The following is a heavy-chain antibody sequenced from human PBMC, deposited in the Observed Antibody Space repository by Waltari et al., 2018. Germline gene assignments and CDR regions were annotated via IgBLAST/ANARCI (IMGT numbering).Heavy chain of an antibody. J-gene: IGHJ4*02. CDR1: GYTFSSYG. CDR2: ISYDGSNK. V-gene: IGHV3-30*18. CDR3: AKDLGAVAGSFGY. D-gene: IGHD6-19*01. Sequence: QVQLVESGGGVVQPGRSLRLSCAASGYTFSSYGMHWVRQAPGKGLEWVAVISYDGSNKYYADSVKGRFTISRDNSKNTLYLQMNSLRAEDTAVHYCAKDLGAVAGSFGYWGQGTLVTVSS.